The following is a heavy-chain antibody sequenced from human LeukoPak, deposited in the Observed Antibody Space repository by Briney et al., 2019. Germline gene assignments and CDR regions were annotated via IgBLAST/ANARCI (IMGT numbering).Heavy chain of an antibody. CDR2: IYPKTGGT. V-gene: IGHV1-2*02. CDR3: AGPWDQVGFDP. CDR1: GYTFTFYY. Sequence: ASVTVSCKASGYTFTFYYLHWVRQAPGQGIEWMGWIYPKTGGTSYAQKFQGRVTMTRDTSISTAYMELIGLRSDDTAVYYCAGPWDQVGFDPWGQGTLVSVSS. J-gene: IGHJ5*02. D-gene: IGHD1-26*01.